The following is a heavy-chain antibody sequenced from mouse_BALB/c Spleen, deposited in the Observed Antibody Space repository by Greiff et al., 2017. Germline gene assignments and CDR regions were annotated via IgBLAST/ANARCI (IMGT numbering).Heavy chain of an antibody. CDR2: INPSNGRT. Sequence: VQLQQPGAELVKPGASVKLSCKASGYTFTSYWMHWVKQRPGQGLEWIGEINPSNGRTNYNEKFKSKATLTVDKSSSTAYMQLSSLTSEDSAVYYCARSKGNSFAYWGQGTLVTVSA. J-gene: IGHJ3*01. V-gene: IGHV1S81*02. CDR3: ARSKGNSFAY. CDR1: GYTFTSYW. D-gene: IGHD2-1*01.